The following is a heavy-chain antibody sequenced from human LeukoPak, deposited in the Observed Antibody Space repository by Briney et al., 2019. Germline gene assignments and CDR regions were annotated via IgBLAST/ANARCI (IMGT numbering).Heavy chain of an antibody. CDR2: MNPKTGPT. CDR1: RHTFIRHY. Sequence: SGNLSSNVARHTFIRHYISWVSQPPGRRLEWMGWMNPKTGPTGYAQKFRDRVPMSANTSMSTAYLIMDRLTSDDTAVYFCVRGLLFPPDFWGQGTLVSVSS. D-gene: IGHD3-10*02. V-gene: IGHV1-8*01. CDR3: VRGLLFPPDF. J-gene: IGHJ4*02.